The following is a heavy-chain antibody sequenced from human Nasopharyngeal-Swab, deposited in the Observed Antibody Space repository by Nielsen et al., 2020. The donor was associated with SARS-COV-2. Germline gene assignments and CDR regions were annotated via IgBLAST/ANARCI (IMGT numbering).Heavy chain of an antibody. D-gene: IGHD3-16*01. J-gene: IGHJ3*02. CDR2: ISSNGGST. CDR1: GFTFSSYA. V-gene: IGHV3-64*01. CDR3: ARAEGGAPRYAFDI. Sequence: GGSLRLSCAASGFTFSSYAMHWVRQAPGKGLEYVSAISSNGGSTYYANSVKGRFTISRDNSKNTLYLQMGGLRAEDMAVYYCARAEGGAPRYAFDIWGQGTMVTVSS.